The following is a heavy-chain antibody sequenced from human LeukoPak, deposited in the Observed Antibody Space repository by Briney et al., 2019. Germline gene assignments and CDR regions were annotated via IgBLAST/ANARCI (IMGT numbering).Heavy chain of an antibody. D-gene: IGHD3-22*01. Sequence: PSETLSLTCTVSGGSITSYYWSWIRQPPGKGLEWIGYIYYSGSTNYNPSLKSRVTISVDTSENQFSLKLSSVTAADTAVYYCARDYSSGYADAFDIWGQGTMVTVSS. CDR2: IYYSGST. CDR1: GGSITSYY. V-gene: IGHV4-59*01. CDR3: ARDYSSGYADAFDI. J-gene: IGHJ3*02.